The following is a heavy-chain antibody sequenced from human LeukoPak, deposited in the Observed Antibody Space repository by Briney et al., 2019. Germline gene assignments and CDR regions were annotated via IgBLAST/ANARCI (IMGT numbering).Heavy chain of an antibody. V-gene: IGHV5-51*01. J-gene: IGHJ4*02. Sequence: GESLKISCRGSGYSFTTYWIGWVRQMPGKGLEWTGIIYPGDSDTRYSPSFQGQVTMSADKSINNAYLQWSSLKASDTAMYYCARRQGCSSTSCPPDSWGQGTLVTVSS. CDR3: ARRQGCSSTSCPPDS. CDR1: GYSFTTYW. CDR2: IYPGDSDT. D-gene: IGHD2-2*01.